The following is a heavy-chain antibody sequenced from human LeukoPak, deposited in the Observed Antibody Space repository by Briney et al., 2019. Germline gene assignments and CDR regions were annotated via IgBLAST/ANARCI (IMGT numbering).Heavy chain of an antibody. Sequence: GGSLRLSCAASGFTFNYYAMHWVRQAPGKGLEWVTLISYDGNNEYYADSVKGRFTISRDNSKNALYLQMNSLRAEDTAVYYCASGLFKYTSGSDLFDYWGQGTLVTVSS. CDR1: GFTFNYYA. J-gene: IGHJ4*02. D-gene: IGHD5-18*01. V-gene: IGHV3-30-3*01. CDR3: ASGLFKYTSGSDLFDY. CDR2: ISYDGNNE.